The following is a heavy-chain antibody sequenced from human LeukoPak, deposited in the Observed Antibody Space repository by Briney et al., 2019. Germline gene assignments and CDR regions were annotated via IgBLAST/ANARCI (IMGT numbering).Heavy chain of an antibody. CDR1: GLSFSGYY. J-gene: IGHJ4*02. CDR2: INHSGST. D-gene: IGHD3-16*02. V-gene: IGHV4-34*01. CDR3: ARISRGSYRQWDY. Sequence: PSETLSLTCAVYGLSFSGYYWSWIRQPPGKGLEWIGEINHSGSTNYNPSLKSRVTISVDTSKNQFSLKLSSVTAADTAVYYCARISRGSYRQWDYWGQGTLVTVSS.